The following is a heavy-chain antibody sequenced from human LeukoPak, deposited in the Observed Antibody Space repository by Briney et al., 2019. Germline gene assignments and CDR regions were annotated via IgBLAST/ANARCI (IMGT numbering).Heavy chain of an antibody. Sequence: GASVKVSSKASGDSISNFAVSWVRQAPGQGLEWMGGIIPIFGTAHYAQKFQGRVTITADESTSTTYMELSSLKSEDTAIYYCTTRPCGTGACSSSFYYYYGLHFWGQGTTVSVSS. CDR1: GDSISNFA. CDR3: TTRPCGTGACSSSFYYYYGLHF. J-gene: IGHJ6*02. V-gene: IGHV1-69*13. D-gene: IGHD3-16*01. CDR2: IIPIFGTA.